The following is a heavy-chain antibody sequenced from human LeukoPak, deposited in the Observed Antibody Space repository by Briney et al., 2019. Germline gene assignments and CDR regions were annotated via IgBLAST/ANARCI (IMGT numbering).Heavy chain of an antibody. V-gene: IGHV4-39*01. D-gene: IGHD1-26*01. CDR1: GGSISSSSYY. Sequence: KTSETLSLTCTVSGGSISSSSYYWGWIRQPPGKGLEWIGSIYYSGSTYYNPSLKSRVTISVDTSKNQFSLKLSSVTAADTAVYYCARLEKWDQTHVDYWGQGTLVTVSS. J-gene: IGHJ4*02. CDR2: IYYSGST. CDR3: ARLEKWDQTHVDY.